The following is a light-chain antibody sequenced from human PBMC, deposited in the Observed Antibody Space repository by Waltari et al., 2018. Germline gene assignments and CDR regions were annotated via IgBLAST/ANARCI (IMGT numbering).Light chain of an antibody. Sequence: DIVMTQSPDSLAASLGERATINCKSSQSVLYSSNNINYLAWYQQKPGQPPKLLLYWASTRQYGVPDRFSGSGSGTDFTLTISSLQAEDVAVYYCQQYYSAPRTFGQGTKVEIK. CDR1: QSVLYSSNNINY. J-gene: IGKJ1*01. V-gene: IGKV4-1*01. CDR2: WAS. CDR3: QQYYSAPRT.